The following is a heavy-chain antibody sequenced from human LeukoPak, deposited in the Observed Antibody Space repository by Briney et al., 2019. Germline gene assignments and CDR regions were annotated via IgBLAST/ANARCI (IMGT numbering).Heavy chain of an antibody. D-gene: IGHD2-2*01. V-gene: IGHV5-51*01. J-gene: IGHJ5*02. CDR2: IFPEDSDT. CDR1: GADFSRAW. Sequence: GPSLKISCQVSGADFSRAWIGWVRPVPGKGLDWMGIIFPEDSDTRYSPSFQGHVTFSADKSTNTAYLHWDSLRASDTAIYFCARHALPRYASTQPFGAWGQGTLVTVSS. CDR3: ARHALPRYASTQPFGA.